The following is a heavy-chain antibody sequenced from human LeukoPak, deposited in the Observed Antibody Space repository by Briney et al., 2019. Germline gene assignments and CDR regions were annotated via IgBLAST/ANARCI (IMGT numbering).Heavy chain of an antibody. Sequence: PGGSLRLSCAASGFTVSSNYMSWVRQAPGKGLEWVSSISSSSSYIYYADSVKGRFTISRDNAKNSLYLQMNSLRAEDTAVYYCARDRGEFDYWGQGTLVTVSS. CDR2: ISSSSSYI. V-gene: IGHV3-21*01. J-gene: IGHJ4*02. CDR3: ARDRGEFDY. D-gene: IGHD3-10*01. CDR1: GFTVSSNY.